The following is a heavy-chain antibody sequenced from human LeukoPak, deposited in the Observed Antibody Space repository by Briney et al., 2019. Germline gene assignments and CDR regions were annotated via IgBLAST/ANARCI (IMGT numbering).Heavy chain of an antibody. CDR2: IYYSGST. Sequence: SETLSLTCTVSGGSINSGGFYWSWIRQHPGKGLEWIGYIYYSGSTYYNPSLKSRVTISVDTSKNQFSLKLSSVTAADTAVYYCARARPPPIRITMVRGVIGAYYFDYWGQGTLVTVSS. CDR3: ARARPPPIRITMVRGVIGAYYFDY. J-gene: IGHJ4*02. D-gene: IGHD3-10*01. CDR1: GGSINSGGFY. V-gene: IGHV4-31*03.